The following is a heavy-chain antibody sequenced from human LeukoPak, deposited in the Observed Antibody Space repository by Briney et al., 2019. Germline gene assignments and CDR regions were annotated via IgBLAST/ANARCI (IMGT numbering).Heavy chain of an antibody. CDR1: GGSISSYY. J-gene: IGHJ6*03. Sequence: SETLSLTCTVSGGSISSYYWSWIRQPPGKGLEWNGYIYYSGSTNYNPSLKSRVTISVDTSKNQFSLKLSSVTAADTAVYYCARSHCSSTSCRYYYYYYYMDVWGKGTTVTISS. D-gene: IGHD2-2*01. V-gene: IGHV4-59*01. CDR2: IYYSGST. CDR3: ARSHCSSTSCRYYYYYYYMDV.